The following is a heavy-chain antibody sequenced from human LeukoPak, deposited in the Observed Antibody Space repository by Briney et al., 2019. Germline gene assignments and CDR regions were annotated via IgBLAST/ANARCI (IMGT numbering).Heavy chain of an antibody. CDR2: ISSSSSYI. CDR1: GFTFSSYS. V-gene: IGHV3-21*01. J-gene: IGHJ3*02. Sequence: TGGSLRLSCAASGFTFSSYSMNWVRQAPGKGLEWVSSISSSSSYIYYADSVKGRFTISRDNAKNSLYLQMNSLRAEDTAVYYCARYASWNCSGGSCYRDAFDIWGQGTMVTVSS. D-gene: IGHD2-15*01. CDR3: ARYASWNCSGGSCYRDAFDI.